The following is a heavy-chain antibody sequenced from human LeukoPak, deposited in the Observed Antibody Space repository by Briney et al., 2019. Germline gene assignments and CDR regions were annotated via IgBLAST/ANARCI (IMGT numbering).Heavy chain of an antibody. Sequence: ASVKVSCKASGYTFTAYHFHWVRLAPGHGLEWMGWINLNSGVTRYAQKFQDRVTMTRDTSITTAYMELSRLRSDDTAVYYCARDETAATGIAMDVWGQGTTVTVSS. CDR3: ARDETAATGIAMDV. D-gene: IGHD6-13*01. CDR1: GYTFTAYH. CDR2: INLNSGVT. V-gene: IGHV1-2*02. J-gene: IGHJ6*02.